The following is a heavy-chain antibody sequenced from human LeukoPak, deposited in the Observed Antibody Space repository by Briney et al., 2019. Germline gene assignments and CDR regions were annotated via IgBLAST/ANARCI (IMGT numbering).Heavy chain of an antibody. Sequence: GGSLRLSCEASGFTFSNYAMNWVRQAPGKGLEWVSSITDSGGSTNYADSVQGRFTISRDNSKNTLYLQMNSLRAEDTAVYYCATDYDVLTGYYSDVGYWGQGTLVTVSS. CDR1: GFTFSNYA. CDR2: ITDSGGST. J-gene: IGHJ4*02. D-gene: IGHD3-9*01. CDR3: ATDYDVLTGYYSDVGY. V-gene: IGHV3-23*01.